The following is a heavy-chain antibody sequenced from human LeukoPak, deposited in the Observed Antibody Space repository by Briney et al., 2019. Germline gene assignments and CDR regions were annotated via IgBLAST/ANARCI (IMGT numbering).Heavy chain of an antibody. V-gene: IGHV4-4*09. CDR3: AANYYYYMDV. CDR1: GGSISSYY. Sequence: PSETPSLTCTVSGGSISSYYWSWIRQPPGKGLEWIGYIYTSGSTNYNPSLKSRVTISVDTSKNQFSLKLSSVTAADTAVYYCAANYYYYMDVWGKGTTVTVSS. J-gene: IGHJ6*03. CDR2: IYTSGST.